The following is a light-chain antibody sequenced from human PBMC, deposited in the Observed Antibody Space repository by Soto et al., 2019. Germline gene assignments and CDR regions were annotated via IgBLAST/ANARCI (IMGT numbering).Light chain of an antibody. V-gene: IGKV3-11*01. CDR1: QSVSSY. CDR2: DAS. Sequence: EIVLTQSPATLSLSPGERATLSCRASQSVSSYLAWYQQKPGQAPRLLIYDASNRATGIPARFSGSVSGTDFNLTISSLDPEECSVYYCDHHSNSIRFAQGTRLEIK. J-gene: IGKJ5*01. CDR3: DHHSNSIR.